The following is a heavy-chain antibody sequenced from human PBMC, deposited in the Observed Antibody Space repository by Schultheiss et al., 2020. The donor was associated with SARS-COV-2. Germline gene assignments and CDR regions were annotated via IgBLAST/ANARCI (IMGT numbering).Heavy chain of an antibody. CDR3: ARAVQQVAAFDI. CDR1: GYTFTNYY. CDR2: INPSGGST. V-gene: IGHV1-46*01. D-gene: IGHD6-13*01. J-gene: IGHJ3*02. Sequence: ASVKVSCKASGYTFTNYYLHWVRQAPGQGLEWMGIINPSGGSTIYAQKFEGRVTMTRDTSTSTVYMELSSLRSEDTAVYYCARAVQQVAAFDIWGQGTMVTVSS.